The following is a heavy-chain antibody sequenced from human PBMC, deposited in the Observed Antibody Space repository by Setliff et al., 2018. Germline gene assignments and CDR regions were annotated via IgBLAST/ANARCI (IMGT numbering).Heavy chain of an antibody. CDR1: GASISSHI. J-gene: IGHJ6*03. CDR2: IYTSGDT. V-gene: IGHV4-4*07. CDR3: ARVSGFLYVDV. Sequence: PSETLSLTCTVSGASISSHIWVWVRQPAGKGLEWIGRIYTSGDTNYNPSLKSRVTMSVDTSKNQISLKLTSVTAADTAVYYCARVSGFLYVDVWGKGTTVTVSS. D-gene: IGHD3-3*01.